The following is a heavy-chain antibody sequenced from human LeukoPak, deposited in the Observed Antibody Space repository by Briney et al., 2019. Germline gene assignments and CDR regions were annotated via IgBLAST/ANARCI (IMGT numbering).Heavy chain of an antibody. D-gene: IGHD4-17*01. CDR1: GGSISSYH. CDR3: ARVDYGNYYYYYMDV. Sequence: SETLSLTCTVSGGSISSYHWSWIRQPPGKGLEWIGYIYYSGNTYYNPSLKSRLTISLDTSKNQFSLKLSSVTAADTAVYYCARVDYGNYYYYYMDVWGKGTTVTISS. V-gene: IGHV4-59*01. CDR2: IYYSGNT. J-gene: IGHJ6*03.